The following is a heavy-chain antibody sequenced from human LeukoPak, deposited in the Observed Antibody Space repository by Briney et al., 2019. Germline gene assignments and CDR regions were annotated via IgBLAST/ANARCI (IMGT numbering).Heavy chain of an antibody. J-gene: IGHJ4*02. CDR3: ARDQTPYYYDSRGPLDY. D-gene: IGHD3-22*01. CDR2: VSPYNGNT. CDR1: GYTFTVYY. Sequence: ASVKVSCKASGYTFTVYYMHWVRQAPGQGLEWMGWVSPYNGNTNYAQKLQGRVTMTTDTSTSTAYMELRSLRSDDTAVYYCARDQTPYYYDSRGPLDYWGQGTLVTVSS. V-gene: IGHV1-18*04.